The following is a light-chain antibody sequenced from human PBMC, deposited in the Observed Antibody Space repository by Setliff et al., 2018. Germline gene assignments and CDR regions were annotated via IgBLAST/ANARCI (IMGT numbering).Light chain of an antibody. CDR3: SSYTSSSTLKV. CDR2: DVS. Sequence: SALTQPASVSGSPGQSITISCTGTSSDVGGYNYVSWYQQHPGKAPKLMIYDVSNRPSGVSNRFSGSKSGNTASLTISGLQAEDEADYYCSSYTSSSTLKVFGGGTQGTVL. CDR1: SSDVGGYNY. V-gene: IGLV2-14*03. J-gene: IGLJ2*01.